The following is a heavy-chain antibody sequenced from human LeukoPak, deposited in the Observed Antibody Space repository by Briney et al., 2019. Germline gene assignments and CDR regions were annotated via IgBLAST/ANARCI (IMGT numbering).Heavy chain of an antibody. CDR3: ARDCSSTSCSVYFDY. CDR1: GGSISSGGYY. CDR2: IYYSGST. J-gene: IGHJ4*02. D-gene: IGHD2-2*01. Sequence: SESLSLTCAVSGGSISSGGYYWSWIRQPPGKGLEWIGYIYYSGSTNYNPSLKSRVTISVDTSKNQFSLKLNSVTAADTAVYYCARDCSSTSCSVYFDYWGQGSLVTVSS. V-gene: IGHV4-61*08.